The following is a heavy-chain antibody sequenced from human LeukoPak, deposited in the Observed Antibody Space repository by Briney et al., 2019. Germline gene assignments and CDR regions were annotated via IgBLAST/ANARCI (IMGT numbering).Heavy chain of an antibody. CDR2: ISSYNGDT. D-gene: IGHD4-17*01. Sequence: GASVKVSCKASGYSFSSYGLSWVRQAPGQGLEWMGWISSYNGDTNYAQKLQGRVTMTTDTSTSTAYMELTSLRSDDTAVYYCARRNDFGDFWGQGNLVTVSS. CDR1: GYSFSSYG. CDR3: ARRNDFGDF. J-gene: IGHJ4*02. V-gene: IGHV1-18*01.